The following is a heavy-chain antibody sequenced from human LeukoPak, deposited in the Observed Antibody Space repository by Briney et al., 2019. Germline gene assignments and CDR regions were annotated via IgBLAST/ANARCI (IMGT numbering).Heavy chain of an antibody. Sequence: SETLSLTCTVSGGSISSYYWSWIRQPPGKGLEWIGYIYYSGSTNYNPSLKSRVTISVDTSKNQFSLKLSSVTAADTAVYYCARDQAAMVTGVFDYWGQGTLVTVSS. J-gene: IGHJ4*02. CDR2: IYYSGST. CDR1: GGSISSYY. CDR3: ARDQAAMVTGVFDY. D-gene: IGHD5-18*01. V-gene: IGHV4-59*01.